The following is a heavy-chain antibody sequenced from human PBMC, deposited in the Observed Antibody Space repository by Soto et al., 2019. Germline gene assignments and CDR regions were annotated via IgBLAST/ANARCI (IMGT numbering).Heavy chain of an antibody. Sequence: PGGSLRLSCAASGITFSNAWMTWVRQAPGKGLEWVGRIKSITDGGTTDYAAPVKGRFTISRDDSKDTLYLQMNNLKTEDTAVYHCSTDSADIVVVPATFGMDAWGQGTTVTVSS. CDR3: STDSADIVVVPATFGMDA. CDR2: IKSITDGGTT. J-gene: IGHJ6*02. CDR1: GITFSNAW. V-gene: IGHV3-15*01. D-gene: IGHD2-2*01.